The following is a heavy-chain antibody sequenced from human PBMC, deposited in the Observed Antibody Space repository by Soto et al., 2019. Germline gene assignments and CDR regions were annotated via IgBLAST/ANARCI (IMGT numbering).Heavy chain of an antibody. J-gene: IGHJ5*02. CDR1: GYTFTDYY. V-gene: IGHV1-2*02. CDR3: ARGPTGTSHLWFDP. D-gene: IGHD1-1*01. CDR2: INPNSGGI. Sequence: QVQLVQSGAEVKKPGASVKVSCKASGYTFTDYYMHWVRQAPGQGLEWMGWINPNSGGINYAQKFQGRVTMSRDTSISTAYMELSRLRSDDTAVYYCARGPTGTSHLWFDPWGQGTLVTVSS.